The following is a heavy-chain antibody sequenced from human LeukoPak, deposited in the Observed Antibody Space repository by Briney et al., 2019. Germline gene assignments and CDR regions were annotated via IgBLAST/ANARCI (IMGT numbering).Heavy chain of an antibody. D-gene: IGHD4-17*01. J-gene: IGHJ4*02. CDR3: ARDRLIDGDPGSFDY. CDR1: GFSFSSYW. Sequence: GGSLRLSCEASGFSFSSYWMTWVRQAPGRGLEWVANIKQDASEKNYVDSVRGRFTISRDNAKNSLYLQMNSLRAEDTAVYYCARDRLIDGDPGSFDYWGQGTLVTVSS. CDR2: IKQDASEK. V-gene: IGHV3-7*01.